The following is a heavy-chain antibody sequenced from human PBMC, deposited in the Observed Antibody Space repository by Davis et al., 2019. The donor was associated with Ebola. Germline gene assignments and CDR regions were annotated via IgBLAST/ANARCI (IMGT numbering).Heavy chain of an antibody. D-gene: IGHD2-21*02. CDR1: GDSISSSNW. J-gene: IGHJ6*02. CDR2: LYHSGST. Sequence: SETLSLTCAVSGDSISSSNWWSWVRQPPGTGLEWIGSLYHSGSTYYNPSLKSRVTISEDTSKNQFSLKLRSVTAADTAVYYCARHLHCGDDCYDFYYYGMDVWGQGTTVTVSS. CDR3: ARHLHCGDDCYDFYYYGMDV. V-gene: IGHV4-4*02.